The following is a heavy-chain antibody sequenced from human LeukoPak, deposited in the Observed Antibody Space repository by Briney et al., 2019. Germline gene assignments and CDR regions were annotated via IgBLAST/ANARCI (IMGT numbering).Heavy chain of an antibody. V-gene: IGHV3-23*01. Sequence: GGSLRLSCAASGFTFSTYALNWVRQAPGKGLEWVSAISDSGGAIYYADSVKGRFTISRDNSRNTLYLQMNSLRAEDTAVYYCARDRSGTFDYWGQGTLVTVSS. CDR2: ISDSGGAI. J-gene: IGHJ4*02. D-gene: IGHD2-15*01. CDR1: GFTFSTYA. CDR3: ARDRSGTFDY.